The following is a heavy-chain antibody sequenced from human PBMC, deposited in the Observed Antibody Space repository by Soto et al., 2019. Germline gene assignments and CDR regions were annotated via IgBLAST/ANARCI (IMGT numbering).Heavy chain of an antibody. CDR2: IYYSGST. J-gene: IGHJ6*02. CDR3: ARDRGSSGYKYYYGMDV. V-gene: IGHV4-31*03. Sequence: QVQLQESGPGLVKPSQTLSLTCTVSGGSISSGGYYWSWIRQHPGKGLEWIGYIYYSGSTYYNPSLKSRVTISVDTSKNQFSLKLSSVTAADTAVYYCARDRGSSGYKYYYGMDVWGQGTTVTVSS. D-gene: IGHD3-22*01. CDR1: GGSISSGGYY.